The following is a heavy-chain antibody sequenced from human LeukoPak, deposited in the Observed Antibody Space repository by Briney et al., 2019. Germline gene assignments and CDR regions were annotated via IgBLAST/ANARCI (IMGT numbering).Heavy chain of an antibody. Sequence: SETLSLTCTVSGGSISSYYWSWIRQPPGKGLEWIGYIYYSGSTNYNPSLKSRVTISVDTSKNQFSLKLSSVTAADTAVYYCAREDFDSGWSPRRDYWGQGTLVTVSS. D-gene: IGHD6-19*01. J-gene: IGHJ4*02. CDR2: IYYSGST. CDR1: GGSISSYY. V-gene: IGHV4-59*01. CDR3: AREDFDSGWSPRRDY.